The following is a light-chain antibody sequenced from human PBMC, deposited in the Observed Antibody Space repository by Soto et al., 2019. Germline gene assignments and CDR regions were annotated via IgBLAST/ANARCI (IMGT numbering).Light chain of an antibody. Sequence: QSVLAQPASVSGSPGQSITISCTGTSSDVGNYKYVSWYQQHPGKAPKLMIYEVSNRPSGVSNRFSCSKSGNTASLTTPGLQAEDETDYYCFSYTSSGTYVFGSGSKVTVL. CDR1: SSDVGNYKY. CDR2: EVS. J-gene: IGLJ1*01. CDR3: FSYTSSGTYV. V-gene: IGLV2-14*01.